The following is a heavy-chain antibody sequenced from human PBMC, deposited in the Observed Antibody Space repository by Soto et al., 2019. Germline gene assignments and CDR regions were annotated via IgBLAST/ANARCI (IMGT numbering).Heavy chain of an antibody. CDR2: IWYDGSNK. D-gene: IGHD2-2*01. Sequence: PGGSLRLSCAASGFTFSSYGMHWVRQAPGKGLEWVAVIWYDGSNKYYADSVKGRFTISRDNSKNTLYLQMNSLRAEDTAVYYCAREGCSSTSCYAPIDYWGQGTLVTVSS. V-gene: IGHV3-33*01. CDR1: GFTFSSYG. J-gene: IGHJ4*02. CDR3: AREGCSSTSCYAPIDY.